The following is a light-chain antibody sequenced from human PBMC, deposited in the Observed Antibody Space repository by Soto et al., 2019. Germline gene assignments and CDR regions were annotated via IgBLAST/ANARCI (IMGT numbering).Light chain of an antibody. CDR1: SSDVGGYNY. V-gene: IGLV2-14*01. Sequence: QSALTRPASVSGSPGQSITISCTGTSSDVGGYNYVSWYQQHPGKAPKLMIYDVSNRPSGVSNRFSGSKSGNTASLTISGLQAEDDADYYCSSYTSSSTVVFAAGTKLTVL. CDR2: DVS. J-gene: IGLJ2*01. CDR3: SSYTSSSTVV.